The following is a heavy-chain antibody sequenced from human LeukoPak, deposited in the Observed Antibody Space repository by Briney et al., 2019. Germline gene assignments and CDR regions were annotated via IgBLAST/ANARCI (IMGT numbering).Heavy chain of an antibody. Sequence: ASVKVSCTASGYTFTGYYMHWVRQAPGQGLEWMGWINPNSGGTNYAQKFQGRVTMTRDTSISTAYMELSRLRSDDTAVYYCARVTRGYDFWSGYYTSTLFDYWGQGTLVTVSS. CDR2: INPNSGGT. CDR3: ARVTRGYDFWSGYYTSTLFDY. V-gene: IGHV1-2*02. CDR1: GYTFTGYY. D-gene: IGHD3-3*01. J-gene: IGHJ4*02.